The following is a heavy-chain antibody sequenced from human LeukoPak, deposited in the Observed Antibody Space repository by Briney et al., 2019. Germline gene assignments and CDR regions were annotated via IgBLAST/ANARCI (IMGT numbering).Heavy chain of an antibody. J-gene: IGHJ3*02. CDR2: IFYSGST. Sequence: SQTLSLTCTVSGGSISSGDYYWSWIRQHPGKGLEWIGYIFYSGSTYYNPSLKSRVYMSVDTSKKQLSLKLSSVTAADTAVYYCARRYSVYEDAFDIWGQGTMVTVSS. V-gene: IGHV4-31*03. D-gene: IGHD5/OR15-5a*01. CDR1: GGSISSGDYY. CDR3: ARRYSVYEDAFDI.